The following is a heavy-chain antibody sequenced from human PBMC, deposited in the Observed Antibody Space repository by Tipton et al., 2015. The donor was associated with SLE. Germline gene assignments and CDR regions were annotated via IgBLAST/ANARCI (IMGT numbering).Heavy chain of an antibody. V-gene: IGHV1-46*01. CDR1: GGTFSSYA. J-gene: IGHJ4*02. Sequence: QLVQSGAEVKKPGSSVKVSCKASGGTFSSYAISWVRQAPGQGLEWMGIINPSGGSTSYAQKFQGRVTMTRDTSTSTVYMELSSLRSEDTAVYYCARDRGGDYEDYWGQGTLVTVSS. D-gene: IGHD2-21*02. CDR3: ARDRGGDYEDY. CDR2: INPSGGST.